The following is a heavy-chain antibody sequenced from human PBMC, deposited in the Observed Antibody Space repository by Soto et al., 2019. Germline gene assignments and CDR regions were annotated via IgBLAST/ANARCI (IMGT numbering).Heavy chain of an antibody. Sequence: EVQLLESGGGWVQPGGSLRLSCAASGFKFSSYDMNWVRQAPGKGLEWVSGISGSGGTTYYADSVKGRFTISRDNPKNTLYLQMNTLRAEDTAVYYCAKARTAYYYYGMDVWGQGTMVSVSS. D-gene: IGHD2-2*01. CDR3: AKARTAYYYYGMDV. CDR1: GFKFSSYD. CDR2: ISGSGGTT. V-gene: IGHV3-23*01. J-gene: IGHJ6*02.